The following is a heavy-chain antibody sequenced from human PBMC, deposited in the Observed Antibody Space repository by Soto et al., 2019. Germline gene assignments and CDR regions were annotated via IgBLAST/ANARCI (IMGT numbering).Heavy chain of an antibody. D-gene: IGHD3-10*01. J-gene: IGHJ4*02. Sequence: QVQLVQSGAAVKKPGSSVKVSCKASGCTFSSYAISWVRQAPGQGLECMGGIIPIFGTANYAQKFQGSVTINADKSTSTAYIELSSLRSEDTAVYYCARDWSGSGSYYNSLLDYWGQGTLVTVSS. CDR1: GCTFSSYA. CDR3: ARDWSGSGSYYNSLLDY. V-gene: IGHV1-69*06. CDR2: IIPIFGTA.